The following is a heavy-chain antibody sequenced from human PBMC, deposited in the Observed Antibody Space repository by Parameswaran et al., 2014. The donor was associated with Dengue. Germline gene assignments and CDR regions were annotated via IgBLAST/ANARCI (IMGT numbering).Heavy chain of an antibody. J-gene: IGHJ4*02. CDR3: AKDRTPHCSSTSCYPLPVLMDY. CDR2: ISGSGGST. V-gene: IGHV3-23*01. D-gene: IGHD2-2*01. Sequence: VRQMPGKGLEWVSAISGSGGSTYYADSVKGRFTISRDNSKNTLYLQMNSLRAEDTAVYYCAKDRTPHCSSTSCYPLPVLMDYWGQGTLVTVSS.